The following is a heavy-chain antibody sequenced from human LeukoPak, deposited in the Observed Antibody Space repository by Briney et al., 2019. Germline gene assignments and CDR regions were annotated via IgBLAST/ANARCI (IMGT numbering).Heavy chain of an antibody. CDR3: ARMGKYYYDSRGYYTPFDY. V-gene: IGHV1-8*01. J-gene: IGHJ4*02. CDR1: GYTFTSYD. Sequence: GASVTVSCKASGYTFTSYDINWVRQAPGQGLEWMGCMNPNRGNTGYAQKFQGRVTMTRNTSISTAYMELSSLRSEDTAVYYCARMGKYYYDSRGYYTPFDYGGQGTLVTVSA. D-gene: IGHD3-22*01. CDR2: MNPNRGNT.